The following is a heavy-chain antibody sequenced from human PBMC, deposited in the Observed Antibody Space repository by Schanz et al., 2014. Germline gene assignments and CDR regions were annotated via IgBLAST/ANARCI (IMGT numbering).Heavy chain of an antibody. V-gene: IGHV3-74*01. D-gene: IGHD3-9*01. Sequence: EVQLLESGGTVVQPGGSLRVSCAASGFTFSRYWMQWVRQAPGKGLVWVSRIYMDGSGRDYGDSVKGRFTVSRDNSKNTLYLQMNSLRAEDTAVYYCAKDHAGSDILTALGNWGQGTLVTVSS. CDR3: AKDHAGSDILTALGN. CDR1: GFTFSRYW. J-gene: IGHJ4*02. CDR2: IYMDGSGR.